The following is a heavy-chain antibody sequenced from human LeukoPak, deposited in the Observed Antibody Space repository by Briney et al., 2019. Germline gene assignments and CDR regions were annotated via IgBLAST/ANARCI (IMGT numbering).Heavy chain of an antibody. D-gene: IGHD2-15*01. V-gene: IGHV3-15*01. CDR2: IKSKSDGGTT. CDR1: TFTFSNAW. CDR3: TTAPRGYCSGGSCSYAFDI. Sequence: PGGSLRLSCAASTFTFSNAWMSWVRQAPGKGLEWVDRIKSKSDGGTTDYAAPVKGRFTISRDDSKNTLYLQMNSLKTEDTAVYYCTTAPRGYCSGGSCSYAFDIWGQGTMVTVSS. J-gene: IGHJ3*02.